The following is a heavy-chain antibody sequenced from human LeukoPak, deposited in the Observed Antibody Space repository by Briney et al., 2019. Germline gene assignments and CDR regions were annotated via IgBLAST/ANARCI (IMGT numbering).Heavy chain of an antibody. CDR3: AKVLAYYFDY. J-gene: IGHJ4*02. Sequence: PGGSLRLSCTTSGFTFNTDAVLWVRQAPGKGLEWVSAIGSGTYYADSVKGRFTISRDNSKNTLYLQMNSLRAEDTAVYYCAKVLAYYFDYWGQGTLVTVSS. CDR2: IGSGT. CDR1: GFTFNTDA. V-gene: IGHV3-23*01.